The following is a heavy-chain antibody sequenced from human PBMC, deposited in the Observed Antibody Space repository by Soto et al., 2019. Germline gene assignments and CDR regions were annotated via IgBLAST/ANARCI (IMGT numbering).Heavy chain of an antibody. J-gene: IGHJ4*02. Sequence: SETLSLTCTVSGGSISGYYWSWIRQPPGKGLEWIGYIYYSGSTNYNPSLKSRVTISVDTSKNQFSLKLSSVTAADTAVYYCASGGDRFDWFSPFDYLGQGTLVTVSS. CDR3: ASGGDRFDWFSPFDY. CDR1: GGSISGYY. D-gene: IGHD3-9*01. V-gene: IGHV4-59*01. CDR2: IYYSGST.